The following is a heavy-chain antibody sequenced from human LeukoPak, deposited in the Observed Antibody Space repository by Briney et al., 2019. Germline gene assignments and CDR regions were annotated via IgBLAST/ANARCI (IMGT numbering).Heavy chain of an antibody. CDR3: ARGSTYYYDTFFDY. Sequence: GGSLRLSCAASGFTFSSYSMNWVRQAPGKGLEWVSYISSSSSTIYYADSVKGRFTISRDNAKNSLYLQMNSLRAEDTALYYCARGSTYYYDTFFDYWGQGTLVTVSS. CDR1: GFTFSSYS. CDR2: ISSSSSTI. V-gene: IGHV3-48*04. J-gene: IGHJ4*02. D-gene: IGHD3-22*01.